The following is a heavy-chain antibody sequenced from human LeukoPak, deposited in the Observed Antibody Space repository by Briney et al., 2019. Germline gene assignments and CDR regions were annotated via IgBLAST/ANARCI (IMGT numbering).Heavy chain of an antibody. CDR3: AREGYTAYYYFDY. J-gene: IGHJ4*02. CDR1: GFTFSSYA. D-gene: IGHD3-16*02. Sequence: PGGSLRLSCAASGFTFSSYAIHWVGQPPGRGLEGVAVISYDGSNKYYADSVKGRFTISRDNSKNTLYLQMNSLRAEDTAVYYCAREGYTAYYYFDYWGQGTLVTVSS. CDR2: ISYDGSNK. V-gene: IGHV3-30-3*01.